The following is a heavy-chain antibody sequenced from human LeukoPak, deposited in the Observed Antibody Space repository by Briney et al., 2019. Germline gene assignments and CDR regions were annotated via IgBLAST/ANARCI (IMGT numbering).Heavy chain of an antibody. Sequence: SETLSLTCTVSGGSISSYYWSWIRQPPGKGLEWIGYIYYSGSTNYNPSLKSRVTISVDTPKNQFSLKLSSVTAADTAVYYCVRAPYSSGWYSYFDSWGQGTLVTVSS. CDR2: IYYSGST. D-gene: IGHD6-19*01. CDR3: VRAPYSSGWYSYFDS. V-gene: IGHV4-59*01. J-gene: IGHJ4*02. CDR1: GGSISSYY.